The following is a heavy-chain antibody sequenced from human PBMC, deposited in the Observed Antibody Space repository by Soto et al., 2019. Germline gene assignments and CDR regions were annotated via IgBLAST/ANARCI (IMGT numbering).Heavy chain of an antibody. Sequence: PGGSLRLSCAASGFTFSSYGMHWVRQAPGKGLEWVAVISYDGSNKYYADSVKGRFTISRDNSKNTLYLQMNSLRAEDTAVYYCAKSRIVVVTATPKYYYYYGMDVSGQGTTVTVSS. V-gene: IGHV3-30*18. J-gene: IGHJ6*02. CDR2: ISYDGSNK. D-gene: IGHD2-21*02. CDR1: GFTFSSYG. CDR3: AKSRIVVVTATPKYYYYYGMDV.